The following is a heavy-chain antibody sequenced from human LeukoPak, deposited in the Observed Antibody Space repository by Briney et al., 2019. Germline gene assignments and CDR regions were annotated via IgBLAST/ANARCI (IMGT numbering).Heavy chain of an antibody. CDR2: IWHDGSHK. CDR3: ARKFFVSGSYPDF. Sequence: GGSLRLSCAASGFSFDTYAMHWVRQAPGQGLEWVALIWHDGSHKFYSNSVRGQFTISRDNSKNTVYLQMNNLRPDDTAVYYCARKFFVSGSYPDFWGQEPLVPVS. D-gene: IGHD3-10*01. V-gene: IGHV3-33*01. CDR1: GFSFDTYA. J-gene: IGHJ4*02.